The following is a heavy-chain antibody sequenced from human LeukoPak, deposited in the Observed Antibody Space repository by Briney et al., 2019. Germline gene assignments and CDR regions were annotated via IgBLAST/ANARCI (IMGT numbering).Heavy chain of an antibody. D-gene: IGHD3-10*01. CDR1: GFTFSSYS. V-gene: IGHV3-21*01. Sequence: GGSLRLSCAASGFTFSSYSMNWVRQAPGKGLEWVSSISSSSSYIYYADSVKGRFTISRDNAKNSLYLQMNSLRAEDTAVYYCARDEGSLGRRVGYYMDVWGKGTTVTVSS. CDR2: ISSSSSYI. J-gene: IGHJ6*03. CDR3: ARDEGSLGRRVGYYMDV.